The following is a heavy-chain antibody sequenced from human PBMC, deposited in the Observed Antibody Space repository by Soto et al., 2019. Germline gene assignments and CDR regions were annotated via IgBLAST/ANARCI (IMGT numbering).Heavy chain of an antibody. V-gene: IGHV1-24*01. CDR1: GYTLTELS. CDR3: ATAGGYYGSGRTGGWFDP. J-gene: IGHJ5*02. CDR2: FDPEDGET. Sequence: ASVKVSCKVSGYTLTELSMHWVRQAPGKGLEWMGGFDPEDGETIYAQKFQGRVTMTEDTSTDTAYMELSSLRSEDTAVYYCATAGGYYGSGRTGGWFDPWGQGTLVTVSS. D-gene: IGHD3-10*01.